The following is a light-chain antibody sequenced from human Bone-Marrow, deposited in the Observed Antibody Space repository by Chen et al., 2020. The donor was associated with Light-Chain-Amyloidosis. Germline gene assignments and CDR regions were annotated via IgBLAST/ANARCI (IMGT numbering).Light chain of an antibody. J-gene: IGKJ1*01. CDR1: QSVSTN. CDR3: QQYYNWPRT. Sequence: EIVMRQSQATLSVSPGERATLSCRASQSVSTNLAWYQQKHGQAPRLLIYGASARPTGSPAGFSGSWSGTDFTLTISSLQSEDSAVYYCQQYYNWPRTFGQGTKVEIK. CDR2: GAS. V-gene: IGKV3-15*01.